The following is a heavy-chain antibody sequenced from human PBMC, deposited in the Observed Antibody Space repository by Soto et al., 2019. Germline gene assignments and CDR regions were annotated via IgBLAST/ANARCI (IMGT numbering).Heavy chain of an antibody. CDR1: GGTFSNYA. Sequence: QIHLVQSGAEVKKPGSSVKISCKASGGTFSNYAISWVRQAPGQGLEWMGGITPIFDTTNYAQKFQGRLTITADTSTGTAYVELSGLRSDDTAIYFWARYPNSLNNWFDPWGQGTLVTVSS. J-gene: IGHJ5*02. V-gene: IGHV1-69*06. D-gene: IGHD3-9*01. CDR2: ITPIFDTT. CDR3: ARYPNSLNNWFDP.